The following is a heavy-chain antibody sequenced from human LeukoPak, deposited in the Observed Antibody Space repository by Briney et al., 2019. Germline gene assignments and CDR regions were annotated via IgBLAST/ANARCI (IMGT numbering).Heavy chain of an antibody. J-gene: IGHJ4*02. D-gene: IGHD2-2*01. CDR2: ISYDGSNK. CDR3: ATEPADIVVVPAGPPPGY. CDR1: GFTFSSYA. Sequence: GRSLRLSCAASGFTFSSYAMHWVRQAPGKGLEWVAVISYDGSNKYYADSVKGRFTISRDNSKNTLYLQMNSLRAEDTAVYYCATEPADIVVVPAGPPPGYWGQGTLVTVSS. V-gene: IGHV3-30*04.